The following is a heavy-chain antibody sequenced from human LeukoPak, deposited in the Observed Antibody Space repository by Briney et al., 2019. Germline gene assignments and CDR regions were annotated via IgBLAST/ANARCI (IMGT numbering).Heavy chain of an antibody. Sequence: SETLSLTCSVSGGSISSNSYSWGWIRQPPGKGLEWIGSIYYSGSTYYNPSLKSRVTISVDTSKNQFSLKVSSLTTADTAVYYCARERPLLASLTTGAFDIWGQGTMVTVSS. CDR2: IYYSGST. D-gene: IGHD4-11*01. V-gene: IGHV4-39*07. CDR1: GGSISSNSYS. CDR3: ARERPLLASLTTGAFDI. J-gene: IGHJ3*02.